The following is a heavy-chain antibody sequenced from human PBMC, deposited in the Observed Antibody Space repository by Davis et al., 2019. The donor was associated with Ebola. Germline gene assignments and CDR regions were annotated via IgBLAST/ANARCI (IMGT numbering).Heavy chain of an antibody. J-gene: IGHJ4*02. CDR3: ARATERWLQLLAPDYYFDY. CDR2: ISAYNGNT. Sequence: ASVKVSCKASGYTFTSYGISWVRQAPGQGLEWMGWISAYNGNTNYAQKFQGRVTITADESTSTAYMELSSLRAEDTAVYYCARATERWLQLLAPDYYFDYWGQGTLVTVSS. CDR1: GYTFTSYG. V-gene: IGHV1-18*01. D-gene: IGHD5-24*01.